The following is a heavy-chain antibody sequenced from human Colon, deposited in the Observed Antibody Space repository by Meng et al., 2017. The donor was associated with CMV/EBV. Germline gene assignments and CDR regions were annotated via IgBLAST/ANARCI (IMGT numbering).Heavy chain of an antibody. CDR2: INPNSGST. V-gene: IGHV1-46*02. J-gene: IGHJ3*02. CDR1: GYSFNDFY. CDR3: ATLPIRAELDQQVSNPSDI. Sequence: ASVKVSCKSSGYSFNDFYIHCVRQAPGQGLEWMGIINPNSGSTIYAQKFQGRLSMTRDTSTSTVYMELNSLTFEDTAVYYCATLPIRAELDQQVSNPSDIWGQGTMVTVSS. D-gene: IGHD1/OR15-1a*01.